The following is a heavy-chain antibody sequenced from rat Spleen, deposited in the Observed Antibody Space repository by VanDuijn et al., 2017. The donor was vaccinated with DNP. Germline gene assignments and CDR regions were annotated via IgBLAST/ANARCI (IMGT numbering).Heavy chain of an antibody. J-gene: IGHJ4*01. D-gene: IGHD3-8*01. V-gene: IGHV5-7*01. CDR1: GFTFSDYY. Sequence: EVLLVESDGGLVQPGRSLKLSCAVSGFTFSDYYMAWVRQAPAKGLEWVATISYNGGSPYYRDSEKGRFTISRDNAQSTLYLQMASMRSEDTATYYCARHRTIMPYYYAMDAWGQGASVTVSS. CDR3: ARHRTIMPYYYAMDA. CDR2: ISYNGGSP.